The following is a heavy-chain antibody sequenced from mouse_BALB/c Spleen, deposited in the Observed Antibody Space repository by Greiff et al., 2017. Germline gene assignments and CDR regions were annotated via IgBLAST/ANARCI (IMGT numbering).Heavy chain of an antibody. Sequence: DVKLVESGGGLVQPGGSRKLSCAASGFTFSSYTMSWVRQTPEKRLEWVATISSGGSYTYYPDSVKGRFTISRDNAKNTLYLQMSSLKSEDTAMYYCTRDPGYFDVWGAGTTVTVSS. CDR2: ISSGGSYT. CDR3: TRDPGYFDV. V-gene: IGHV5-6-4*01. CDR1: GFTFSSYT. J-gene: IGHJ1*01.